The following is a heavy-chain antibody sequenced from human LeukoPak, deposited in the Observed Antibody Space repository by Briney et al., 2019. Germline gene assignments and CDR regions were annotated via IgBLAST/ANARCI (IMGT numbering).Heavy chain of an antibody. V-gene: IGHV1-18*01. J-gene: IGHJ4*02. CDR2: ISAYNGNT. Sequence: ASVKVSCKAPGYTFTSYFMNWVRQAPGQGLEWMGWISAYNGNTNYAQKLQGRVTMTTDTSTSTAYMELRSLRSDDTAVYYCARRRVSNYDILTGYYNFDYWGQGTLVTVSS. CDR3: ARRRVSNYDILTGYYNFDY. CDR1: GYTFTSYF. D-gene: IGHD3-9*01.